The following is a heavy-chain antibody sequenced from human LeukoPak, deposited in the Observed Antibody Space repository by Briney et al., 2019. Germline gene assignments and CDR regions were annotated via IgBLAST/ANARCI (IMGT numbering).Heavy chain of an antibody. CDR2: IIPIFGIA. CDR1: GGTFSSYA. D-gene: IGHD3-3*01. J-gene: IGHJ4*02. Sequence: ASVKVSCKASGGTFSSYAISWVRQAPGQGLEWMGRIIPIFGIANYAQKFQGRVTITADKSMSTAYMELSSLRSEDTAVYYCARARRYDFWSGYYYSYFDYWGQGTLVTVSS. V-gene: IGHV1-69*04. CDR3: ARARRYDFWSGYYYSYFDY.